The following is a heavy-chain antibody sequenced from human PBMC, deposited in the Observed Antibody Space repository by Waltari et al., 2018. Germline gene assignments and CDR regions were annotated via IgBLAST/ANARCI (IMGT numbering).Heavy chain of an antibody. D-gene: IGHD3-16*01. CDR2: IKLDGSDK. CDR1: GFTFSSYW. J-gene: IGHJ4*02. V-gene: IGHV3-7*01. Sequence: EVQLVESGGDLVQPGGSLRLSCAASGFTFSSYWMSWVRQAPGKGLEWVASIKLDGSDKYYVDSVKGRFTISRDNSENSLYLQMNSLRTEDTAVYYCARGGGSGDYWGQGTLVTVSS. CDR3: ARGGGSGDY.